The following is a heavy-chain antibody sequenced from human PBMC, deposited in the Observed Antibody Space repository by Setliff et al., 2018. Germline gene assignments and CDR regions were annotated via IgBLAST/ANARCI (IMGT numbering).Heavy chain of an antibody. V-gene: IGHV1-2*02. CDR1: GYPFIGYF. Sequence: ASVKVSCKASGYPFIGYFMHWVRQAPGQGLEWMGWINPKTGDTLYAPKFQGRVTMTRDRSSNTAYMDLSRLTSDDTAVYYCARVAYGLEYFQYWGQGALVTVSS. CDR3: ARVAYGLEYFQY. D-gene: IGHD4-17*01. CDR2: INPKTGDT. J-gene: IGHJ1*01.